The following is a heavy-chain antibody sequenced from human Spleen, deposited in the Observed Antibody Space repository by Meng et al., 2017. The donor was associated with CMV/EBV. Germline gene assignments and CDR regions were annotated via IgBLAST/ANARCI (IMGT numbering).Heavy chain of an antibody. Sequence: GESLKISCAASGFTFSNYAMHWVRQAPGKGLEWVAVISNDGSIIYYADSVKGRFAISRDNSKNTLYLQMNSLRAEDTALYSCAKGQYQLLSRFDPWGQGTLVTVSS. CDR3: AKGQYQLLSRFDP. J-gene: IGHJ5*02. V-gene: IGHV3-30*09. D-gene: IGHD2-2*01. CDR2: ISNDGSII. CDR1: GFTFSNYA.